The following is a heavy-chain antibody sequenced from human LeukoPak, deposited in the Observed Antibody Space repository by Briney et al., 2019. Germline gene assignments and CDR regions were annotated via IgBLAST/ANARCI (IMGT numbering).Heavy chain of an antibody. V-gene: IGHV4-59*08. CDR2: IYYSGST. J-gene: IGHJ4*02. CDR1: GGSISSYY. D-gene: IGHD2-15*01. CDR3: ARHGGYIPYFDY. Sequence: SETLSLTCTVSGGSISSYYWSWIRQPPGKGLEWIGYIYYSGSTNYNSSLKSRATISVVTSKNQSSLKLSSVTAADTAMYYCARHGGYIPYFDYWGQGTLVTVSS.